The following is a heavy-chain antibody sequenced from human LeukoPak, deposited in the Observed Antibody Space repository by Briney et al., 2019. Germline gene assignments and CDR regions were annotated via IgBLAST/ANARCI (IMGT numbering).Heavy chain of an antibody. Sequence: SVKVSCKASGGTFSSYAISWVRQAPGQGLEWMGGIIPIFGTANYAQKFQGRVTITADESTSTAYMELSSLRSEDTAVYYCAGSYYYGSGCYYTDYWGQGTLVTVSS. V-gene: IGHV1-69*01. D-gene: IGHD3-10*01. CDR2: IIPIFGTA. J-gene: IGHJ4*02. CDR3: AGSYYYGSGCYYTDY. CDR1: GGTFSSYA.